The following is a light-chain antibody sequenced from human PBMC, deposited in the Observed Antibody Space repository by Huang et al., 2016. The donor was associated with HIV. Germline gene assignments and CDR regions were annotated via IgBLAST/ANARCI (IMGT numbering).Light chain of an antibody. Sequence: EIVMTQSPATLSVSPGERATLSCRASQSVGNNLAWYQQRPGQAPRLLIYVAYTRATGIPARFSGCGSGTEFTLTISSLQSEDFAVYYCQQYDNWPPNTFGQGTRLDIK. CDR1: QSVGNN. CDR2: VAY. J-gene: IGKJ5*01. CDR3: QQYDNWPPNT. V-gene: IGKV3-15*01.